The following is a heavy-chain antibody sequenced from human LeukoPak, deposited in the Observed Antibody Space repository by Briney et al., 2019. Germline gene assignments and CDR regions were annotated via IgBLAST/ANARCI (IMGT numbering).Heavy chain of an antibody. CDR2: VKQDGSEK. V-gene: IGHV3-7*01. CDR3: ARDLVRGYGLPY. Sequence: PGGSLRLSCAASGFTFSIYWMSWVRQAPGKGLEWVASVKQDGSEKNYADPLKGRFTISRDNAKNTPYLQMNSLRAEDTAVYYCARDLVRGYGLPYWRQETLVPVSS. CDR1: GFTFSIYW. D-gene: IGHD4-17*01. J-gene: IGHJ4*02.